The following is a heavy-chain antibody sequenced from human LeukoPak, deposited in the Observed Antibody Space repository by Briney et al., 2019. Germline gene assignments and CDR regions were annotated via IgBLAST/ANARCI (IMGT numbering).Heavy chain of an antibody. D-gene: IGHD3-10*01. Sequence: HPGGSLRLSCAPSGFIFSVYEFTWVRQAPGKGLEWVSYISSSGSTINYVDSVKGRFTISRDNVKKALYLRMDSLRAEDTAVYYCVRVGQTDRDNYYYYMDVWGKGTTVTVSS. CDR1: GFIFSVYE. CDR3: VRVGQTDRDNYYYYMDV. CDR2: ISSSGSTI. J-gene: IGHJ6*03. V-gene: IGHV3-48*03.